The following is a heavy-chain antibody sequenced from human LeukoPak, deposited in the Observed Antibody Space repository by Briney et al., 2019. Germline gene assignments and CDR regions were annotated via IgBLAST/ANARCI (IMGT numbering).Heavy chain of an antibody. J-gene: IGHJ4*02. CDR3: ARDYKYAFYN. V-gene: IGHV3-48*01. CDR2: IGIDSGNT. Sequence: GGSLRLSCAASGFTFSDYSMNWVGQAPGKGLEWISYIGIDSGNTNYADSVKGRFTISGDKAKNSLYLQMNSLRVEDTAVYYCARDYKYAFYNWGQGTLVTVSS. CDR1: GFTFSDYS. D-gene: IGHD5-24*01.